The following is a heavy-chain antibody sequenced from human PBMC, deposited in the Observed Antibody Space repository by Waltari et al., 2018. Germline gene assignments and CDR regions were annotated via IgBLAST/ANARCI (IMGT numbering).Heavy chain of an antibody. Sequence: QVQLVQSGAEVKKPGSSVKVSCKASGGTFSSYAISWVRQAPGQGLEWMGGIIPIFGTANYAQKFQGRVTITADESTSTAYMELSSLRSEDTAVYYCAREGKYSSGWYALSSYFDYWGQGTLVTVSS. CDR1: GGTFSSYA. CDR3: AREGKYSSGWYALSSYFDY. D-gene: IGHD6-19*01. CDR2: IIPIFGTA. J-gene: IGHJ4*02. V-gene: IGHV1-69*01.